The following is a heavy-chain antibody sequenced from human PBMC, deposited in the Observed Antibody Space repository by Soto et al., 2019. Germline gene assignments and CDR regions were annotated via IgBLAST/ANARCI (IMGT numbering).Heavy chain of an antibody. D-gene: IGHD3-22*01. CDR1: GFTFSSYS. CDR3: TTDRGYLTFDH. Sequence: GGSLRLSCAASGFTFSSYSLNWVRQAPGKGLEWVSYITSSGTTVYYADSVRGRFTISRDNAKNSLYLQMNSLRAEDTAVYYCTTDRGYLTFDHWGRGTLVTVSS. CDR2: ITSSGTTV. J-gene: IGHJ4*02. V-gene: IGHV3-48*01.